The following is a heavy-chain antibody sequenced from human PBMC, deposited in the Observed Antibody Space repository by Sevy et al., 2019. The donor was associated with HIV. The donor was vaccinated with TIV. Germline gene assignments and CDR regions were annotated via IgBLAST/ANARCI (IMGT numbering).Heavy chain of an antibody. CDR2: IYYSGST. V-gene: IGHV4-59*12. CDR3: ARTLGKSSSFWDFDY. D-gene: IGHD6-13*01. J-gene: IGHJ4*02. CDR1: GGSISSYY. Sequence: SETLSLTCTVSGGSISSYYWSWIRQPPGKGLEWIGYIYYSGSTNYNPSLKSRVTISVDTSKNQFSLKLSSVTAADTAVYYCARTLGKSSSFWDFDYWGQGTLVTVSS.